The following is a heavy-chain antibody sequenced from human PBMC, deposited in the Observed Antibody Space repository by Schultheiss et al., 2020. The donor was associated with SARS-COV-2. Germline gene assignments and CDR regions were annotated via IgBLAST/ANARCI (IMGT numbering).Heavy chain of an antibody. D-gene: IGHD3-10*01. J-gene: IGHJ6*02. CDR1: GGSFSGYY. CDR2: IYYSGST. CDR3: ARERLLWFGELSYYGMDV. V-gene: IGHV4-59*01. Sequence: SETLSLTCAVYGGSFSGYYWSWIRQPPGKGLEWIGYIYYSGSTNYNPSLKSRVTISVDTSKNQFSLKLSSVTAADTAVYYCARERLLWFGELSYYGMDVWGQGTTVTVSS.